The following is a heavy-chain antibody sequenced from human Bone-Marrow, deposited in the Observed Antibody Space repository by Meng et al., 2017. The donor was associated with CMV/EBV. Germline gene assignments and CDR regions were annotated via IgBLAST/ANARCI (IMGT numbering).Heavy chain of an antibody. CDR1: GYTFTSYG. CDR3: ARDLNYSNYVPGWFDP. J-gene: IGHJ5*02. CDR2: ISAYNGNT. D-gene: IGHD4-11*01. Sequence: SVKVSCKASGYTFTSYGISWVRQAPGQGLEWMGWISAYNGNTNYAQKLQGRVTMTTDTSTSTAYMELSSLRSEDTAVYYCARDLNYSNYVPGWFDPWGQGTLVTVSS. V-gene: IGHV1-18*01.